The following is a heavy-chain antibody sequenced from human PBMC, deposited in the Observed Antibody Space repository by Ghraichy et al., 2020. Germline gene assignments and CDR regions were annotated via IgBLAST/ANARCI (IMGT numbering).Heavy chain of an antibody. J-gene: IGHJ6*02. CDR2: ISSSSNYI. CDR3: ARDREREGYAYGGYYYYGMDV. CDR1: GFTFSSYS. V-gene: IGHV3-21*01. D-gene: IGHD5-24*01. Sequence: GGSLRLSCAASGFTFSSYSMNWVRQAPGKGLEWVSSISSSSNYIYYADSVKGRFTISRDNAKNSLYLQMNSLRAEDTAVYYCARDREREGYAYGGYYYYGMDVWGQGTTVTVSS.